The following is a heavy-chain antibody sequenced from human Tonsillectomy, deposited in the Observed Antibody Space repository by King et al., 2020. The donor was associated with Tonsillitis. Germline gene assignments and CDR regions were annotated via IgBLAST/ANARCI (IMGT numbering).Heavy chain of an antibody. V-gene: IGHV3-30*02. D-gene: IGHD3-10*01. CDR3: ESYGSGSYRSL. CDR2: IRDDGSNK. J-gene: IGHJ4*02. CDR1: GLTFSSYG. Sequence: VQLVESGGGVVQPGGSLRLSCAASGLTFSSYGMHWVRQAPGKGLEWVAFIRDDGSNKYYADSVRGRFTISRDNSKNTLYLQMNSLRAEDTAVYYCESYGSGSYRSLWDQGTLVTVSS.